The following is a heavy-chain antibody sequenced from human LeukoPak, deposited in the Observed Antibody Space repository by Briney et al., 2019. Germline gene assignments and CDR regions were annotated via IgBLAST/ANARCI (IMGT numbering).Heavy chain of an antibody. CDR1: GGSISGYY. CDR3: ARHTTGLNWFDP. J-gene: IGHJ5*02. CDR2: IFYIGSA. V-gene: IGHV4-59*08. Sequence: SETLSLTCTVSGGSISGYYWSWLRQFPGKGLEWIGYIFYIGSANYNPSLKSRVTISVDTSNNQFSLKLSSVTAADTAVYYCARHTTGLNWFDPWGQGTLVTVSS. D-gene: IGHD1-26*01.